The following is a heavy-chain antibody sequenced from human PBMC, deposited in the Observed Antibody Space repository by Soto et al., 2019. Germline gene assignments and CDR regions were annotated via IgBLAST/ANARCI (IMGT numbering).Heavy chain of an antibody. CDR1: GGSINSSSYF. J-gene: IGHJ5*02. Sequence: SETLSLTCSVSGGSINSSSYFWGWVRQPPGKGLEWIGSIYYSGSTYYNPSLRSRVTISVDTSKNQFSLKLSSVTAADTAVFYCARHYSSGSRNWFDPWGQGTLVAVSS. D-gene: IGHD6-19*01. CDR3: ARHYSSGSRNWFDP. V-gene: IGHV4-39*01. CDR2: IYYSGST.